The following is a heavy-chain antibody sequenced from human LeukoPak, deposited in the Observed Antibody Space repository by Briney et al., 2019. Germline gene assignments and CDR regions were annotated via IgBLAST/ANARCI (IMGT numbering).Heavy chain of an antibody. Sequence: GGSLRLSCAASGFTFSSYGMHWVRQAPGKGLEWVAVISYDGSNKYYADSVKGRFTISRDNSKNTLYLQMNSLRAEDTAVYYCAKDGGKVPTDYWGQGTLVTVSS. J-gene: IGHJ4*02. CDR2: ISYDGSNK. CDR1: GFTFSSYG. CDR3: AKDGGKVPTDY. V-gene: IGHV3-30*18. D-gene: IGHD4-23*01.